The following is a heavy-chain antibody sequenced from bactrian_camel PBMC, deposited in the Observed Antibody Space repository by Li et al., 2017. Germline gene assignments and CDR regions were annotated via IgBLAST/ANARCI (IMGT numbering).Heavy chain of an antibody. D-gene: IGHD6*01. CDR3: AKDLQRTVVPGQVRGPYDS. CDR2: FSSDGNV. CDR1: GFTFDGSD. Sequence: HVQLVESGGGLVQPGGSLRLSCSGSGFTFDGSDMGWYRQAPGNECELVSNFSSDGNVYYADSVKGRFTVSRDNAKNAIYLQLNNLKPEDTAMYYCAKDLQRTVVPGQVRGPYDSWGQGTQVTVS. V-gene: IGHV3S60*01. J-gene: IGHJ4*01.